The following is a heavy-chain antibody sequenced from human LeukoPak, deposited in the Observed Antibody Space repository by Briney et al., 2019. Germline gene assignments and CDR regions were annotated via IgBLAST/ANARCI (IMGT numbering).Heavy chain of an antibody. J-gene: IGHJ4*02. D-gene: IGHD2-15*01. CDR3: ARGYCSGGSCYPDYFDY. CDR2: IYTSGST. V-gene: IGHV4-4*07. CDR1: GGSISSYY. Sequence: SETLSLTCTVSGGSISSYYWSWIRQPAGKGLEWIGRIYTSGSTNYNPSLKSRVTMSVDTFKNQFSLKLSSVTAADTAVYYCARGYCSGGSCYPDYFDYWGQGTLVTVSS.